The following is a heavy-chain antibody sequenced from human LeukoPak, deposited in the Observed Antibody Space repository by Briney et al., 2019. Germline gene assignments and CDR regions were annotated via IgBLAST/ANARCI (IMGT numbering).Heavy chain of an antibody. CDR1: GGSISSYY. CDR2: IYYSGST. V-gene: IGHV4-59*01. Sequence: SETLSLTCTVSGGSISSYYWSWIRQPPGKGLEWIGSIYYSGSTYYNPSLKSRVTISVDTSKKQFSLILSSVTAVDTAVYHCARGPSLFDYWGQGTLVTVSS. J-gene: IGHJ4*02. CDR3: ARGPSLFDY.